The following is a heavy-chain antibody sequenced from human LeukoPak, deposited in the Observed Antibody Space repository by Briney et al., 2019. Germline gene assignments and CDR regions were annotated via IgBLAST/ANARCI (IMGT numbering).Heavy chain of an antibody. V-gene: IGHV4-38-2*02. D-gene: IGHD3-9*01. CDR2: IYHSGST. Sequence: PSETLSFTCAVSGYSISSAYFWGWIRQPPGKGLEWIGSIYHSGSTYYNPSLKSRVTVSVDTSKNHFSLKVGSVTAADTAVYYCARDLRYFDGTRPTPTWFDLWGQGTLVTVSS. J-gene: IGHJ5*02. CDR3: ARDLRYFDGTRPTPTWFDL. CDR1: GYSISSAYF.